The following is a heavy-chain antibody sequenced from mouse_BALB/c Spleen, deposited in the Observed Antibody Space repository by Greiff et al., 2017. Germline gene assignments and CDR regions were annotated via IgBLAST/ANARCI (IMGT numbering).Heavy chain of an antibody. CDR2: IHYSGST. D-gene: IGHD2-1*01. CDR1: GYSITSGYS. CDR3: ARLGGNYWYFDV. Sequence: ESGPDLVKPSQSLSLTCTVTGYSITSGYSWPWIRQFPGNKLEWMGYIHYSGSTNYNPSLKSRISITRDTSKNQFFLQLNSVTTEDTATYYCARLGGNYWYFDVWGAGTTVTVSS. V-gene: IGHV3-1*02. J-gene: IGHJ1*01.